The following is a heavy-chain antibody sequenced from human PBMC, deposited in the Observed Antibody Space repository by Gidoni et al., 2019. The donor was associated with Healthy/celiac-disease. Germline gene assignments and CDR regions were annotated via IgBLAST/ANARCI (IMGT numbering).Heavy chain of an antibody. CDR2: ISYDGSNK. D-gene: IGHD3-22*01. CDR3: ARAYYYDSSGYYQESFDY. V-gene: IGHV3-30*04. CDR1: GFSFSSYA. J-gene: IGHJ4*02. Sequence: QVQLVESGGGVVQPGRSLRLACAASGFSFSSYAMHWVRQAPGKGLEWVAVISYDGSNKYYADSVKGRFTISRDNSKNTLYLQMNSLRAEDTAVYYCARAYYYDSSGYYQESFDYWGQGTLVTVSS.